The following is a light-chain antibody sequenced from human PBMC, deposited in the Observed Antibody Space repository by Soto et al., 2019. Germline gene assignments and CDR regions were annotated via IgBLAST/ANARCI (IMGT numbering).Light chain of an antibody. J-gene: IGKJ4*01. V-gene: IGKV1-5*01. CDR1: QSVSDS. CDR2: DVS. CDR3: QQYGSSPVT. Sequence: DIQMTQSPSTLSASVGDTVTITCRASQSVSDSLAWYQVKPGEAPKLLIFDVSNLETGVPSRFSGSGSGTEFSLTIRGLQPDDFAVYFCQQYGSSPVTFGGGTKVEIK.